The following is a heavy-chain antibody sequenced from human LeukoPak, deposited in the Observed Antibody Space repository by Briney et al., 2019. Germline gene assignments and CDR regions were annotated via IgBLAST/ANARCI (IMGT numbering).Heavy chain of an antibody. Sequence: GGSLSLTSAASGFSFSSYWMSCVRKAPGKGLEWVANIKEDGSEKYYVASVKGRFTISRDNAKNSLYLQMNSLRAEDTALYYCARHVLAVRSFDPWGQGTLVTVSS. CDR1: GFSFSSYW. V-gene: IGHV3-7*01. D-gene: IGHD6-6*01. J-gene: IGHJ5*02. CDR2: IKEDGSEK. CDR3: ARHVLAVRSFDP.